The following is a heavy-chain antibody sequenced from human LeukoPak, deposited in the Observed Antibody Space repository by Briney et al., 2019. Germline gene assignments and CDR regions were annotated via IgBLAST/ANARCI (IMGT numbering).Heavy chain of an antibody. Sequence: PGGSLRLSCAASGFTFSSYEMNWVRQAPGKGLEWVSYISSSGSTIYYADSVKGRFTISRDNAKNSLYLQMNSLRAEDTAVYYCARAGLFDWLFRRLYSGYDFLDYWGQGTLVTVSS. CDR3: ARAGLFDWLFRRLYSGYDFLDY. CDR1: GFTFSSYE. V-gene: IGHV3-48*03. CDR2: ISSSGSTI. D-gene: IGHD5-12*01. J-gene: IGHJ4*02.